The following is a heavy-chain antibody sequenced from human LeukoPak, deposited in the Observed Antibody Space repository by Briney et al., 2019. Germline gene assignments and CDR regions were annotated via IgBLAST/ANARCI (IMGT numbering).Heavy chain of an antibody. J-gene: IGHJ3*02. CDR1: GYSISSGYY. D-gene: IGHD4-17*01. CDR3: ARHGGWYGDTRDAFDI. V-gene: IGHV4-38-2*02. Sequence: SETLSLTCTVSGYSISSGYYWGWIRQPPGKGLEWIGSMYYSGNTYYNPSLKSRVTISVDTSKNQFSLKLSSVTAADTAVYYCARHGGWYGDTRDAFDIWGQGTMVTVSS. CDR2: MYYSGNT.